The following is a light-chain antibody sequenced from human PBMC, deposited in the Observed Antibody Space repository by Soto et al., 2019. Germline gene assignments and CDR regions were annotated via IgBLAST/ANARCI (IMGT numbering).Light chain of an antibody. J-gene: IGKJ2*01. CDR1: ESVSSY. CDR3: QQRSNGPRT. V-gene: IGKV3-11*01. Sequence: EIVLTQSPATLSLSPGERATLSCRASESVSSYLAWYQQKPGQAPRLLIYDASNRATGIPSRFSGSGSGTDFTLTISSVEPEDVAAYYCQQRSNGPRTFGMGTKLEIK. CDR2: DAS.